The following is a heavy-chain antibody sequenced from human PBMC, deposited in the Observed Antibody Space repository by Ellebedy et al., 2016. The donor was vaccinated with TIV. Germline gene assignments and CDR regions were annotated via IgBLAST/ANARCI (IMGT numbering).Heavy chain of an antibody. J-gene: IGHJ4*02. CDR1: GFTFSSYS. CDR3: AGRNINVNPVL. CDR2: IGCTITTI. V-gene: IGHV3-48*04. Sequence: GESLKISCAASGFTFSSYSMNWVRQAPGKGLEWVSYIGCTITTIYYADSVKGRFTISRDNAKNSLYLQMNSLRAEDTAMYYCAGRNINVNPVLWGQGTMVTVSS. D-gene: IGHD3-10*02.